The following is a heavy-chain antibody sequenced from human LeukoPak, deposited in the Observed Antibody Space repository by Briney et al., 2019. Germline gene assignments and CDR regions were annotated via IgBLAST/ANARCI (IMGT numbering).Heavy chain of an antibody. J-gene: IGHJ4*02. CDR2: ISGSGGST. Sequence: GGSLRLSCAASGFTFSSYAMSWVRQAPGEGLEWVSAISGSGGSTYYADSVKGRFTISRDNSKNTLYLQMNSLRAEDTAVYYCAKDREYYDFWSGQYYFDYWGQGTLVTVSS. CDR1: GFTFSSYA. CDR3: AKDREYYDFWSGQYYFDY. V-gene: IGHV3-23*01. D-gene: IGHD3-3*01.